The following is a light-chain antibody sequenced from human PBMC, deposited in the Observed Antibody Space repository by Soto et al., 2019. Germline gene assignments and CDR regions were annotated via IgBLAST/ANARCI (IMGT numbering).Light chain of an antibody. CDR3: QQFYSYPLT. Sequence: AIQVTQSPSSLSASVGDRVTMTCRASQDIRGALAWYQQKSGKAPNLLIYDASTLDGGVPSRFSGSGSGTEFTLTISSLQPEDFGTYYCQQFYSYPLTFGHGTRLEIK. V-gene: IGKV1-13*02. J-gene: IGKJ5*01. CDR2: DAS. CDR1: QDIRGA.